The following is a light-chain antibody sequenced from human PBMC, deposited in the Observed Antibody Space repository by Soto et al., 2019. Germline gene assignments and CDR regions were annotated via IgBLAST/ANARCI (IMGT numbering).Light chain of an antibody. CDR3: CSFTSSSTFV. CDR1: SSDVGGYNY. Sequence: QSALTQPASVSGSPGQSITISCTGTSSDVGGYNYVSWYQQHPGKAPKLMIYDVSNRPSGVPNRFSGSKSGNTASLTISGLQAEDESDYYCCSFTSSSTFVFGRGTKLTVL. J-gene: IGLJ2*01. CDR2: DVS. V-gene: IGLV2-14*01.